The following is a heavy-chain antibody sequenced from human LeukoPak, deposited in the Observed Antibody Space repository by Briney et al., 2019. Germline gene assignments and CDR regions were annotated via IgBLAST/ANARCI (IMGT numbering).Heavy chain of an antibody. CDR1: GGSISSYY. J-gene: IGHJ6*02. D-gene: IGHD5-12*01. CDR2: IYYSGST. V-gene: IGHV4-59*01. Sequence: SETLSLTCTVSGGSISSYYWSWIRQPPGKGLEWIGYIYYSGSTNYNPSLKSRVTISVDTSKNQFSLKLSSVTAADTAVYYCARATITHRRHYYYYYGMDVWGQGTTVTVSS. CDR3: ARATITHRRHYYYYYGMDV.